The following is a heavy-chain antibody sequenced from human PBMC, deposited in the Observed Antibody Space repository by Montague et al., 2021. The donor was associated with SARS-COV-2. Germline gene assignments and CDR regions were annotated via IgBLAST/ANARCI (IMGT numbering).Heavy chain of an antibody. CDR2: IYPAGNT. J-gene: IGHJ4*02. CDR3: ASVYTVTYYFDY. Sequence: TLSLTCTVSGGSISSGYFPWSWICQPAGKGREWIGLIYPAGNTNYNPSLKTRVPISVDTYKNQFSLKLSSVTAADTAVYYCASVYTVTYYFDYWGRGTLVTVSS. D-gene: IGHD4-17*01. V-gene: IGHV4-61*02. CDR1: GGSISSGYFP.